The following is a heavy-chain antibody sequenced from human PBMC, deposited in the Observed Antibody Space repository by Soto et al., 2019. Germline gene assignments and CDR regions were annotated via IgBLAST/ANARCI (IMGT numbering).Heavy chain of an antibody. Sequence: QVQLQESGPGLVKPSETLSLTCTVSGGSISSYYWSWIRQPPGRGLEWIGYIYYSGSTNYNPSLKSRVTISVDTSKNQFSLKLSSVTAADTAVYYCARDSSSGSVYYYYGMDVWGQGTTVTVSS. CDR2: IYYSGST. CDR1: GGSISSYY. CDR3: ARDSSSGSVYYYYGMDV. D-gene: IGHD6-6*01. J-gene: IGHJ6*02. V-gene: IGHV4-59*01.